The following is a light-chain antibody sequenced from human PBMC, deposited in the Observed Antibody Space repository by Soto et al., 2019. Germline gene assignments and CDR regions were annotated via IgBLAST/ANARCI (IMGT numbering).Light chain of an antibody. J-gene: IGKJ5*01. Sequence: DIQMTQSPSSVSASVGDRVTITCRASQGISSWLAWYQQKPGKAPKLLIYAASSLQSGGPSRFSSRGSGKDFPSTHRRLQPENFGTYFWPQANSFPPTFGQGTRLEIK. V-gene: IGKV1-12*01. CDR3: PQANSFPPT. CDR1: QGISSW. CDR2: AAS.